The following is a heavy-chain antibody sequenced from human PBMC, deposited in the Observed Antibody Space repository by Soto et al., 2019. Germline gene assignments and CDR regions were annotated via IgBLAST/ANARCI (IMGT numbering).Heavy chain of an antibody. CDR1: GFTFSSYG. Sequence: GSLRLSCAASGFTFSSYGMHWVRQAPGKGLEWVAVISYDGSNKYYADSVKGRFTISRDNSKNTLYLQMNSLRAEDTAVYYCAKDPGGSPYWFDPWGQGTLVTVSS. CDR2: ISYDGSNK. V-gene: IGHV3-30*18. J-gene: IGHJ5*02. CDR3: AKDPGGSPYWFDP. D-gene: IGHD2-15*01.